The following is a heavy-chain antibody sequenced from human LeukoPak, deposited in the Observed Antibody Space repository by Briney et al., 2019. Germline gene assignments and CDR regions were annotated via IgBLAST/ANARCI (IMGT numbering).Heavy chain of an antibody. CDR1: GFTLSTYW. J-gene: IGHJ2*01. Sequence: GGSLRLSCTASGFTLSTYWMHWVRQAPGKGLVWVARINSDGSSTNYADSVKGRFTISRDNAKNTLYLQMNSLRAEDTAVYYCARGQWLVSHWYFDLWGRGTLVTVSS. CDR2: INSDGSST. V-gene: IGHV3-74*01. CDR3: ARGQWLVSHWYFDL. D-gene: IGHD6-19*01.